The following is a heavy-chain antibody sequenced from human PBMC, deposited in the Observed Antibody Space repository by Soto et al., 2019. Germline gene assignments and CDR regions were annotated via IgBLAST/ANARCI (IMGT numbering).Heavy chain of an antibody. CDR2: MNAGNGDT. Sequence: ASVKVSCKASGYTFANYAIHWVRQAPGHGLEWMGWMNAGNGDTKSSQKFQGRVTITRDTSASTAYMELSSLTSDDPAVYFCARGVGQFDYWGLGTLVTVSS. J-gene: IGHJ4*02. CDR1: GYTFANYA. D-gene: IGHD3-10*01. CDR3: ARGVGQFDY. V-gene: IGHV1-3*01.